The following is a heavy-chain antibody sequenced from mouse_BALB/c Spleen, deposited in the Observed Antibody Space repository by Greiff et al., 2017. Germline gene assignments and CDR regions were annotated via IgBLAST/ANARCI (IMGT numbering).Heavy chain of an antibody. D-gene: IGHD1-1*01. J-gene: IGHJ2*01. CDR1: GYSITSGYY. CDR3: ARGGLTTVVAPFDY. CDR2: ISYDGSN. V-gene: IGHV3-6*02. Sequence: EVKLMESGPGLVKPSQSLSLTCSVTGYSITSGYYWNWIRQFPGNKLEWMGYISYDGSNNYNPSLKNRISITRDTSKNQFFLKLNSVTTEDTATYYCARGGLTTVVAPFDYWGQGTTLTVSS.